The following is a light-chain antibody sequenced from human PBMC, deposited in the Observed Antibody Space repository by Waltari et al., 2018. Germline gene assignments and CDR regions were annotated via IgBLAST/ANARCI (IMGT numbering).Light chain of an antibody. CDR2: GAS. Sequence: EIIMTQSPATLSLSPGERATLSCRASQNVNSNLAWYQQKPGQAPRLLIYGASIRATGIPARFSGSGSGTQFTLTINSLQSEDSAVYFCQLHNDWPPWTFGQGTKVELK. CDR3: QLHNDWPPWT. V-gene: IGKV3-15*01. CDR1: QNVNSN. J-gene: IGKJ1*01.